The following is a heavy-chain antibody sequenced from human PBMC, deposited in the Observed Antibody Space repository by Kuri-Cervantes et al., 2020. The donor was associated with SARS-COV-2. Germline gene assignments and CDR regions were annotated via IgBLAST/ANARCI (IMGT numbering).Heavy chain of an antibody. J-gene: IGHJ4*02. V-gene: IGHV3-74*01. Sequence: GAFMKIFNAASGSTFSGHWIHWVRQAPGKGLVWVSRINPDGSYTNNADFVKGRFTLSRDSAKNMLFLQMNSLRAEDTAVYYCVRDGDHWNFDYWGQGPLVPVSS. CDR2: INPDGSYT. CDR1: GSTFSGHW. CDR3: VRDGDHWNFDY. D-gene: IGHD1-1*01.